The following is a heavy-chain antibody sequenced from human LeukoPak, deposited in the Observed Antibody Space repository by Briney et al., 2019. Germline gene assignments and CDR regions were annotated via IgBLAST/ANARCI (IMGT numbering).Heavy chain of an antibody. V-gene: IGHV3-7*01. J-gene: IGHJ6*03. Sequence: PGGSLRLSCAASGSTFSSYWMSWVRQAPGKGLEWVANIKQDGSEKYYVDSVKGRFTISRDNAKNSLYLQMNSLRAEDTAVYYCARESEMGITMVRASYYMDVWGKGTTVTVSS. D-gene: IGHD3-10*01. CDR3: ARESEMGITMVRASYYMDV. CDR2: IKQDGSEK. CDR1: GSTFSSYW.